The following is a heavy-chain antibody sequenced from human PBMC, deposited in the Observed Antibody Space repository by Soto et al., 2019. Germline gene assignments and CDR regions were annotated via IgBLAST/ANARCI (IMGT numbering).Heavy chain of an antibody. Sequence: LSLTCTVSGDSVGNENYYWAWIRQSPGKGLEWIGYIYYSGTTNYNSHLKSRVTLSVDTSRNQFSLSLTSVTAADTAVYFCARSQRGRTAFTFDYWGQGVLVTVSS. J-gene: IGHJ4*02. D-gene: IGHD1-26*01. CDR2: IYYSGTT. CDR1: GDSVGNENYY. CDR3: ARSQRGRTAFTFDY. V-gene: IGHV4-61*01.